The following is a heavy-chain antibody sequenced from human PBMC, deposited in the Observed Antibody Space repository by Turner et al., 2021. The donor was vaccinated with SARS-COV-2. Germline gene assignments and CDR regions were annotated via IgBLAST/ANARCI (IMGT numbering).Heavy chain of an antibody. J-gene: IGHJ6*02. CDR1: GCTVSSYE. V-gene: IGHV3-48*03. Sequence: EVQLVESGGGLVQHGGCLRLSCAASGCTVSSYEMNWVRLAPGKGMEWVSFISTGGGGICYADSVKGRFTISKDRAKNSLYLQMNSLRAEDMAVYYCVRGGYYYYGLSVWGQGTTVTVSS. CDR2: ISTGGGGI. CDR3: VRGGYYYYGLSV.